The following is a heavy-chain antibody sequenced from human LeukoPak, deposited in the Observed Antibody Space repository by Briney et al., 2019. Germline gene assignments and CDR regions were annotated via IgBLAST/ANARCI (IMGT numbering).Heavy chain of an antibody. CDR2: INPSGGST. V-gene: IGHV1-46*01. Sequence: GASVKVSCKASGYTFTSYYMHWVRQAPGQGLEWMGIINPSGGSTSYAQKFQGRVTMTRDTSTSTVHMELSSLRSEDTAVYYCARGAITGTTEDNFDYWGQGTLVTVSS. D-gene: IGHD1-20*01. CDR1: GYTFTSYY. CDR3: ARGAITGTTEDNFDY. J-gene: IGHJ4*02.